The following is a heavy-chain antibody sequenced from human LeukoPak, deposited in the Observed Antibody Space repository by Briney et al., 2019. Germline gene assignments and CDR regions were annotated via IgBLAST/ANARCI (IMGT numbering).Heavy chain of an antibody. D-gene: IGHD3-22*01. J-gene: IGHJ4*02. Sequence: ASVKVSCKASGYTFTGYYMHWVRQAPGQGLEWMGWISPNSGGTNYAQKFQGRVTMTRDTSISTAYMELSRLRSDDTAVYYCARDHAYYYDSSGIPGYWGQGTLVTVSS. V-gene: IGHV1-2*02. CDR2: ISPNSGGT. CDR1: GYTFTGYY. CDR3: ARDHAYYYDSSGIPGY.